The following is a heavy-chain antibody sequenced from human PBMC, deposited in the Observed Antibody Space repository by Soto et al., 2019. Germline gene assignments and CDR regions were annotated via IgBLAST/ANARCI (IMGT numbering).Heavy chain of an antibody. J-gene: IGHJ5*02. Sequence: ASVKVSCKASGYTFTSYAMHWVRQAPGQRLEWMGWINAGNGNTKYSQKFQGRVTITRDTSASTAYMELSSLRSEDTAVYYCARDAGYGSSPSCYRWFDPGGKGTLVTVP. V-gene: IGHV1-3*01. CDR1: GYTFTSYA. D-gene: IGHD2-2*01. CDR3: ARDAGYGSSPSCYRWFDP. CDR2: INAGNGNT.